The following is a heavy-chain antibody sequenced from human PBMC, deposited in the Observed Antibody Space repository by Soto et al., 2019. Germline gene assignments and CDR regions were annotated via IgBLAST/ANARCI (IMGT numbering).Heavy chain of an antibody. CDR3: YYCVHLCTGDCSFDFDS. J-gene: IGHJ4*02. D-gene: IGHD2-21*02. V-gene: IGHV4-31*03. CDR2: IYYSGST. CDR1: GGSISSGGYY. Sequence: SETLSLTGTVSGGSISSGGYYWTWIRQHPGEGLEWIGYIYYSGSTYYNPSLKSRVTISVDTSKNQFSLKLSSVTAADTADTGTYYCVHLCTGDCSFDFDSWGQGTLVTVSS.